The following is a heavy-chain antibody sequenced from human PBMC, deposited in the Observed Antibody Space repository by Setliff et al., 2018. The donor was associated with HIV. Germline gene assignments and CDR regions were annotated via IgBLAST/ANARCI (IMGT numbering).Heavy chain of an antibody. V-gene: IGHV4-39*07. CDR3: ARGRDWAKTGDF. CDR2: VHPSGSI. Sequence: SETLSLTCTVSGGSISSSSSFWSWVRQPPGKGLEWIAEVHPSGSINYNSSLKSRVAISVDTSNNQFSLTMTSVTAADTAVYYCARGRDWAKTGDFWGQGALVTVSS. CDR1: GGSISSSSSF. J-gene: IGHJ4*02. D-gene: IGHD3-9*01.